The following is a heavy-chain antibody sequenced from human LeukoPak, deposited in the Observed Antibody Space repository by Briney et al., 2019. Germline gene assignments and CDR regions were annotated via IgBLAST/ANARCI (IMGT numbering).Heavy chain of an antibody. CDR3: AKRGVVIRGILVIGYHQEAYHYDF. J-gene: IGHJ4*02. V-gene: IGHV3-23*01. D-gene: IGHD3-10*01. CDR1: GISLSNYA. CDR2: ISERGGST. Sequence: PGGSLRLSCVVSGISLSNYAMTWVRQAPGKGLEWVSYISERGGSTTYADSVKGRFTISRDTSLNTLYLQMNNLRAEVTAVYFCAKRGVVIRGILVIGYHQEAYHYDFWGQGVLVTVSS.